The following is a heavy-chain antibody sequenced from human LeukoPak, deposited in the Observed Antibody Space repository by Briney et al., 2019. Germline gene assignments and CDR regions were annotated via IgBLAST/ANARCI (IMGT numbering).Heavy chain of an antibody. J-gene: IGHJ4*02. CDR1: GFIFASYN. CDR3: ARARASYHFDY. V-gene: IGHV3-48*01. Sequence: GGSLRLSCAASGFIFASYNMNWVRLTPGKGLEWLSYISSSSTTINYADSVKGRFTISRDNAKNSLFLQMNSLRVEDTAIYYCARARASYHFDYWGQGTLVTVSS. CDR2: ISSSSTTI.